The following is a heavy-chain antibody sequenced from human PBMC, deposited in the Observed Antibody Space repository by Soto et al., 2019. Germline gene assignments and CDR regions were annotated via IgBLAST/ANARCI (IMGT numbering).Heavy chain of an antibody. J-gene: IGHJ4*02. CDR3: AREIGYCTNGVCSRQYYFDY. D-gene: IGHD2-8*01. CDR2: INPSGGST. CDR1: GYTFTSYY. V-gene: IGHV1-46*01. Sequence: ASVKVSCKASGYTFTSYYMHWVRQAPGQGLEWMGIINPSGGSTSYAQKFQGRVTMTRGTPTSTVYMELSSLRSEDTAVYYCAREIGYCTNGVCSRQYYFDYWGQGTMVTVSS.